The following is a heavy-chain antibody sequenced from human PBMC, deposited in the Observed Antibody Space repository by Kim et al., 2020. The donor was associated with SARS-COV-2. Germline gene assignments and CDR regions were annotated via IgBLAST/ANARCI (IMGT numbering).Heavy chain of an antibody. J-gene: IGHJ4*02. CDR3: ARDGYSYARGYADY. V-gene: IGHV4-30-2*04. D-gene: IGHD5-18*01. Sequence: NPSPKRRVTISVDTSKNQFSLKLSSVTAADTAVYYCARDGYSYARGYADYWGQGTLVTVSS.